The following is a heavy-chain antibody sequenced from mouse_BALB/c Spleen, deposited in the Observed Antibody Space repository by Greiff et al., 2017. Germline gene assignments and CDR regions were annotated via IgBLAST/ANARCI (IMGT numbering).Heavy chain of an antibody. CDR3: ARLRNLYYAMDY. D-gene: IGHD1-1*01. CDR1: GYTFTSYW. CDR2: INPSTGYT. V-gene: IGHV1-7*01. Sequence: VQLQQSGAELAKPGASVKMSCTASGYTFTSYWMHWVKQRPGQGLEWIGYINPSTGYTEYNQKFKDKATLTADKSSSTAYMQLSSLTSEDSAVYYCARLRNLYYAMDYWGQGTSVTVSS. J-gene: IGHJ4*01.